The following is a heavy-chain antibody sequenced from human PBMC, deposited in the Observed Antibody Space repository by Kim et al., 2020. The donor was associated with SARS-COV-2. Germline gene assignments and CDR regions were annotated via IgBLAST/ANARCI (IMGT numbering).Heavy chain of an antibody. D-gene: IGHD5-18*01. CDR3: ARGGGCSYGASDY. CDR2: INHSGST. V-gene: IGHV4-34*01. J-gene: IGHJ4*02. Sequence: SETLSLTCAVYGGSFSGYYWSWIRQPPGKGLEWIGEINHSGSTNYNPSLKSRVTISVDTSKNQFSLKLSSVTAADTVVYYCARGGGCSYGASDYWGQGTRVTVS. CDR1: GGSFSGYY.